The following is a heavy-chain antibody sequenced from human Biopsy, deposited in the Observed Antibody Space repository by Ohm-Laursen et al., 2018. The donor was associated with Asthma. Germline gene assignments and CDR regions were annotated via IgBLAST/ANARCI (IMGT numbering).Heavy chain of an antibody. D-gene: IGHD3-22*01. J-gene: IGHJ4*02. CDR3: ARAQDYYDSRGYYRSFDY. V-gene: IGHV4-31*03. CDR1: YGSITSGGYY. CDR2: IYYSGST. Sequence: TLFLTCTVSYGSITSGGYYWTWIRQHPGKGLEWIGFIYYSGSTYYNPSLKSRVSISIDTPKNQFSLKLSSVTAADTAVYYCARAQDYYDSRGYYRSFDYWGQGTLVTVSS.